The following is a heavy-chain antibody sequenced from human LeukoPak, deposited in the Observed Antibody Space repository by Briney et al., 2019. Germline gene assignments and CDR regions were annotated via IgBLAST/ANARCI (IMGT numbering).Heavy chain of an antibody. V-gene: IGHV3-33*01. J-gene: IGHJ4*02. D-gene: IGHD2/OR15-2a*01. CDR1: GFTFRNHG. CDR3: VRDRGALQYFDY. Sequence: GRSLRLSCGASGFTFRNHGMHWIRQAPGKGLEWVAIIWYDGSNKYYAASVNGRFTISRDNSKNTLYLQMNSLRDDDTAVYYCVRDRGALQYFDYWGQGTLVTVSS. CDR2: IWYDGSNK.